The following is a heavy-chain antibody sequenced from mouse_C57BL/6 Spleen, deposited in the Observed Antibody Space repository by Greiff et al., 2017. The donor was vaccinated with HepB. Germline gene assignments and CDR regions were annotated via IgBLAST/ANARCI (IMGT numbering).Heavy chain of an antibody. J-gene: IGHJ4*01. CDR3: ARDYGSSDYAMDY. CDR2: ISDGGSYT. V-gene: IGHV5-4*01. Sequence: EVMLVESGGGLVKPGGSLKLSCAASGFTFSSYAMSWVRQTPEKRLEWVATISDGGSYTYYPDNVKGRFTISRDNAKNNLYLQMSHLKSEDTAMYYCARDYGSSDYAMDYWGQGTSVTVSS. CDR1: GFTFSSYA. D-gene: IGHD1-1*01.